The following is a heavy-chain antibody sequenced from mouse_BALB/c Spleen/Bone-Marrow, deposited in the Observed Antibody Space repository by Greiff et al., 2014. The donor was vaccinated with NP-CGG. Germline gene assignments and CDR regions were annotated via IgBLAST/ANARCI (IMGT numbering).Heavy chain of an antibody. D-gene: IGHD1-1*01. J-gene: IGHJ2*01. CDR2: IYYSGTI. V-gene: IGHV3-5*02. CDR1: GISITTGNYR. CDR3: ARYLGAYFDY. Sequence: EVKLQESGPGLVKPSQTVSLTCTVTGISITTGNYRWSWIRQFPGNKLEWIGYIYYSGTITHNPSLTSRTTITRDTSKNQFFREVDSLAAEDAAACYCARYLGAYFDYWGQGTTLTVSS.